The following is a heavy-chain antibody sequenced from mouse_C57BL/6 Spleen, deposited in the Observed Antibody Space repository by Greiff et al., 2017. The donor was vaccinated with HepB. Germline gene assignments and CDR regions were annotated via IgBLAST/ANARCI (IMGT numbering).Heavy chain of an antibody. CDR2: IDPENGDT. J-gene: IGHJ1*03. CDR3: TSTPYCYGSSYRYFDV. CDR1: GFNIKDDY. V-gene: IGHV14-4*01. D-gene: IGHD1-1*01. Sequence: VQLQQSGAELVRPGASVKLSCTASGFNIKDDYMHWVKQRPEQGLEWIGWIDPENGDTEYASKFQGKATITADTSSNTAYLQLSSLTSEDTAVYYCTSTPYCYGSSYRYFDVWGTGTTVTVSS.